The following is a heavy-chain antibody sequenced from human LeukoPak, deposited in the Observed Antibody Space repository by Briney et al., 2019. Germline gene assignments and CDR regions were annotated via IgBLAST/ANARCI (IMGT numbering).Heavy chain of an antibody. Sequence: GGSLRLSCAVSGLSVTNNYMSWDRQAPGKGLEWVSVFYVGGATYYADSVKGRFTISRDNSENTLYLQMKSLRAEDTAVYYCARGDGHNFFDYWGQGNLVTVSS. CDR2: FYVGGAT. CDR1: GLSVTNNY. V-gene: IGHV3-53*01. D-gene: IGHD5-24*01. CDR3: ARGDGHNFFDY. J-gene: IGHJ4*02.